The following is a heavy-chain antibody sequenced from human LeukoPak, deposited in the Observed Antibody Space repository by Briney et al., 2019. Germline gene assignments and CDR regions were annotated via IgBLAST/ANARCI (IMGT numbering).Heavy chain of an antibody. V-gene: IGHV4-30-4*01. J-gene: IGHJ5*02. CDR1: GGSISSGDYH. CDR3: ARGYGSGSYYYGWFDP. D-gene: IGHD3-10*01. CDR2: IHDSGST. Sequence: SETLSLTCTVSGGSISSGDYHRNWIHQSPGKGLEWIGFIHDSGSTYYNPSLKSRLTISVDMSKKQISLKLSSVTAADTAVYYCARGYGSGSYYYGWFDPWGQGTLVTVSS.